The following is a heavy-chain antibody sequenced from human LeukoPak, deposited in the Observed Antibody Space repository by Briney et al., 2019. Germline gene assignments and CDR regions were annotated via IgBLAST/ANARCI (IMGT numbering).Heavy chain of an antibody. CDR3: ARYPGATVAGYYMDV. CDR1: GFTFSSYG. D-gene: IGHD6-19*01. J-gene: IGHJ6*03. V-gene: IGHV3-30*02. Sequence: TGGSLRLSCAASGFTFSSYGMQWVRQAPGKGLEWVAFIRSDGSEQFYADSVRGRFTISRDNSRNTLYVQMNSLRGEDTAVYFCARYPGATVAGYYMDVWGKGTTVTISS. CDR2: IRSDGSEQ.